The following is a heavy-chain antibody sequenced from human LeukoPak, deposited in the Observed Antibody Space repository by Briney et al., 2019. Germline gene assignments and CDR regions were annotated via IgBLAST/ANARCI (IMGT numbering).Heavy chain of an antibody. CDR2: INTNTGNP. CDR1: GYTFTSYA. CDR3: AREGLLGDSSGYDY. J-gene: IGHJ4*02. D-gene: IGHD3-22*01. V-gene: IGHV7-4-1*02. Sequence: ASVKVSCKASGYTFTSYAMNWVRQAPGQGLEWMGWINTNTGNPTYAQGFTGRFVFSLDASVSTAYLQISSLKAEDTAVYYCAREGLLGDSSGYDYWGQGTLVTVSS.